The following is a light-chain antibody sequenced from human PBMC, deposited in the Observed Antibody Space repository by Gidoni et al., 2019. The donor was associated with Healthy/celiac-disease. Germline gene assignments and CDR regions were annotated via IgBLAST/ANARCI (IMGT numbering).Light chain of an antibody. Sequence: TITCRASQSISSYLNWYQQKPGKAPKLLIYAASSLQSGVPSRFSGSGSGTDFTLTISSLQPEDFATYYCQQRETFGQGTKVEIK. CDR3: QQRET. J-gene: IGKJ1*01. CDR2: AAS. V-gene: IGKV1-39*01. CDR1: QSISSY.